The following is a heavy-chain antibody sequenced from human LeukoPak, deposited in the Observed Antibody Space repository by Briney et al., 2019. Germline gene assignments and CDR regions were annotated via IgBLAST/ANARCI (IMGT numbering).Heavy chain of an antibody. CDR2: INSDESST. CDR1: GFIFSSYW. J-gene: IGHJ4*02. D-gene: IGHD6-6*01. V-gene: IGHV3-74*01. Sequence: PGGSLRLSCAASGFIFSSYWMHWVRQAPGKGLVWVSRINSDESSTTYADSVKGRFTISRDNAKNTLYLQMNSLRAEDTAVYYCARGLVARPGSVDYWGQGTLVTVSS. CDR3: ARGLVARPGSVDY.